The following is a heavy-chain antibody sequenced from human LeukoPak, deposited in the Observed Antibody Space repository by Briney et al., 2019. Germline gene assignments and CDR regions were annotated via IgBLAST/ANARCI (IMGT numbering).Heavy chain of an antibody. Sequence: GGSLRLSCAASGFTVSSNYMTWVRQAPGKGLEYISVIYSGGGTFYSGSVRGRFTISRDDSKNTLYLQMNSLRADDTAVYYCAKDSKGPAFWGQGTLVIVPS. CDR3: AKDSKGPAF. CDR1: GFTVSSNY. D-gene: IGHD2-15*01. V-gene: IGHV3-53*01. J-gene: IGHJ4*02. CDR2: IYSGGGT.